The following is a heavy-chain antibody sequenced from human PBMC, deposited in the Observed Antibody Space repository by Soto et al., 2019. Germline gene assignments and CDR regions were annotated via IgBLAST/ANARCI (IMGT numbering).Heavy chain of an antibody. CDR1: GGSYSGYY. J-gene: IGHJ4*02. V-gene: IGHV4-34*01. CDR2: INHSGST. D-gene: IGHD3-10*01. CDR3: ARVGARLLWFGELYSRPEYYFDY. Sequence: PSETLSRTCAVYGGSYSGYYWSWIRQPPGKGLQWIGEINHSGSTNYNPSLKSRVTISVDTSKNQFSLKLSSVTAADTAVYYCARVGARLLWFGELYSRPEYYFDYWGQGTLVTV.